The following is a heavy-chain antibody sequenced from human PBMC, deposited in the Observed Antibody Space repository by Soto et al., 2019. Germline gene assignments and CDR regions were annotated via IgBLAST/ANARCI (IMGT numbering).Heavy chain of an antibody. D-gene: IGHD1-20*01. CDR2: ISAYNGNT. CDR1: GYTFTSYG. CDR3: AVSLTGTNWYYFDY. J-gene: IGHJ4*02. V-gene: IGHV1-18*01. Sequence: GASVKVSCKASGYTFTSYGISWVRQAPGQGLEWMGWISAYNGNTNYAQKLQGRVTMTTDTSTSTAYMELRSLRSDDTAVYYCAVSLTGTNWYYFDYWGQGTLVTVSS.